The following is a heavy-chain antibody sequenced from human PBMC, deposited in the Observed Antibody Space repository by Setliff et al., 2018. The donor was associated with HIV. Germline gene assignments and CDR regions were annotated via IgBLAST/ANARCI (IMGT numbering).Heavy chain of an antibody. V-gene: IGHV1-69*06. CDR3: ATGPPYCSGGSCYSSLHH. Sequence: SVKVSCKASGYTFTGYYMHWVRQAPGQGLEWMGGIIPTFGTTKYAQKFQGRVTITADKSTNTAYMELKSLRSEDTALYYCATGPPYCSGGSCYSSLHHWGQGTLVTVSS. J-gene: IGHJ1*01. D-gene: IGHD2-15*01. CDR1: GYTFTGYY. CDR2: IIPTFGTT.